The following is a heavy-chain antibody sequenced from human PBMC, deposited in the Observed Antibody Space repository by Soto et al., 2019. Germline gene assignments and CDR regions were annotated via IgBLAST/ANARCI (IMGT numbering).Heavy chain of an antibody. Sequence: SETLSLTCTVSGGSISSGDYYWSWIRQSPGKGLEWIGYTYYSGSTYYNPSLKSRVTISVDTSKNQFSLKLSSVTAADTAVYYCARDSAAGTYYYYGMDVWGQGTTVTVSS. CDR1: GGSISSGDYY. J-gene: IGHJ6*02. CDR2: TYYSGST. V-gene: IGHV4-30-4*01. D-gene: IGHD6-13*01. CDR3: ARDSAAGTYYYYGMDV.